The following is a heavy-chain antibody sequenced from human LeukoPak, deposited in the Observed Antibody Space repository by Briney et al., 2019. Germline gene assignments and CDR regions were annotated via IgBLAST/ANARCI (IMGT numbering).Heavy chain of an antibody. V-gene: IGHV3-7*01. CDR2: IKPDGSAA. D-gene: IGHD6-19*01. CDR3: ATHSDWRFDF. CDR1: GSTFSMYW. J-gene: IGHJ4*02. Sequence: GGSLRLSGPDPGSTFSMYWMTWVGQAQGKGLKWLASIKPDGSAAIYVDSMKGRFTISRDNAKNSLYLQMNSLTVEDTAVYYCATHSDWRFDFWGQGTLVTVSS.